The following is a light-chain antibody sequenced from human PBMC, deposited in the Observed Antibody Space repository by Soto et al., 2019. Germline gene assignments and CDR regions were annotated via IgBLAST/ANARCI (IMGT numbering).Light chain of an antibody. CDR1: QTIASF. Sequence: DIQVTQPPSFLSASVGDRVTIACRTSQTIASFVNGYQQKPGKAPKLLISAAASLQSGAPSRFSGSGSGTDFTLTIDSLHPEDFATYYCQQSYNTPQAFGQGTKVDIK. CDR2: AAA. V-gene: IGKV1-39*01. J-gene: IGKJ1*01. CDR3: QQSYNTPQA.